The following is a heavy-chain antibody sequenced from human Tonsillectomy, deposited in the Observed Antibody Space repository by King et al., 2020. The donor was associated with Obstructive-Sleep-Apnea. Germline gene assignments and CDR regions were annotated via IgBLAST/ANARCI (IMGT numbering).Heavy chain of an antibody. D-gene: IGHD6-13*01. Sequence: VQLVESGGGLVQPGRSLRLSCVASGFTFGDYAMHWVRQAPGKGLEWVSSITWNSAVISYADSVKGRFTISRDNAKNSLYLPMNSLKTEDTALYYCARDADPIAPAGISWFDPWGQGTLLTVSS. CDR2: ITWNSAVI. J-gene: IGHJ5*02. CDR1: GFTFGDYA. V-gene: IGHV3-9*01. CDR3: ARDADPIAPAGISWFDP.